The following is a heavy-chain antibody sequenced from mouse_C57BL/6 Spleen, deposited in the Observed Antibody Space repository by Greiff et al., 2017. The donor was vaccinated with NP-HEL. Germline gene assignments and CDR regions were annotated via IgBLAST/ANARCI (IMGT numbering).Heavy chain of an antibody. CDR3: ARDGAITTRAMDY. V-gene: IGHV1-76*01. CDR1: GYTFTDYY. D-gene: IGHD1-1*01. Sequence: QVQLQQSGAELVRPGASVKLSCKASGYTFTDYYINWVKQRPGQGLEWIARIYPGSGNTYYNEKFKGKATLTAEKSSSTAYMQLSSLTSEDSAVYFCARDGAITTRAMDYWGQGTSVTVSS. J-gene: IGHJ4*01. CDR2: IYPGSGNT.